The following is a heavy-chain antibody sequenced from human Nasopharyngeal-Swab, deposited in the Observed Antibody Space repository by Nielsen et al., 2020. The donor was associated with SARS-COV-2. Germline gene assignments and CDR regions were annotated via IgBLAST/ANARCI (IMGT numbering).Heavy chain of an antibody. Sequence: GEYLKISWTGSGYIFPAYWIAWVRQLPGKGLEWVGIIYPGDSDTTYSPSFQRRVTLSADKSINTAYLQWSSLQASDTGIYYCARGIDFDSWGQGTLVTVSS. CDR2: IYPGDSDT. CDR1: GYIFPAYW. J-gene: IGHJ4*02. CDR3: ARGIDFDS. V-gene: IGHV5-51*01.